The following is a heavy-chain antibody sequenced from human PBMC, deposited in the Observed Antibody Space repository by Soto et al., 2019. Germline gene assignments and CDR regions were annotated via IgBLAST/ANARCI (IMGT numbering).Heavy chain of an antibody. CDR2: ISWNSGSI. Sequence: EVQLVESGGGLVQPGRSLRLSCAASGFTFDDYAMHWVRQAPGKGLEWVSGISWNSGSIGYADSVKGRFTISRDNAKNSLYLQMNRLRAEDTALYYCARAYSGTSNDFYYYYMDVWGKGTTVTVSS. J-gene: IGHJ6*03. V-gene: IGHV3-9*01. D-gene: IGHD2-15*01. CDR3: ARAYSGTSNDFYYYYMDV. CDR1: GFTFDDYA.